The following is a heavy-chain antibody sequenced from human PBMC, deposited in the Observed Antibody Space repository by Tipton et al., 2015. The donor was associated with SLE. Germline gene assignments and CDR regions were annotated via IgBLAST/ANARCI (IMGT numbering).Heavy chain of an antibody. CDR1: GGPISGDGYY. CDR2: ISYSGST. V-gene: IGHV4-31*03. Sequence: TLSLTCTVSGGPISGDGYYWSWIRQHPGAGLEWIGSISYSGSTYYSPSLKSRLVISLDTSQDQFSLKLSSVSAADTAVYYCARDPGYYDSSGYLPLDALDIWGQGTMVTVSS. J-gene: IGHJ3*02. D-gene: IGHD3-22*01. CDR3: ARDPGYYDSSGYLPLDALDI.